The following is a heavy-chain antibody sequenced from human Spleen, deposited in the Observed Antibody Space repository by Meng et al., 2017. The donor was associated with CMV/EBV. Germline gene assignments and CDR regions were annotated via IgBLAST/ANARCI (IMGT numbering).Heavy chain of an antibody. D-gene: IGHD2-21*01. J-gene: IGHJ4*02. CDR1: SCSGYD. CDR2: INHSGST. CDR3: ARGGRSYCGGDCPYYFDY. Sequence: SCSGYDWSWIRQPPGQGLEWIGEINHSGSTNYNPSLKSRVTISVDTSKNQFSLKLSSVTAADTAVYYCARGGRSYCGGDCPYYFDYWGQGTLVTVSS. V-gene: IGHV4-34*01.